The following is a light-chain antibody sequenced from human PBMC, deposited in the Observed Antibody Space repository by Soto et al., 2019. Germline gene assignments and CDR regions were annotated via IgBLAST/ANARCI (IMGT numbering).Light chain of an antibody. V-gene: IGKV1-5*01. J-gene: IGKJ1*01. CDR1: QSISDR. CDR2: DAS. CDR3: QHYSIVWA. Sequence: DIQITQSPSTLSASVGDRVTITCRASQSISDRLAWYQRKPGKAPQLLIFDASSLGSGVPSRFSGSGSGTEFTLTISXLQPDDFATYYCQHYSIVWAFGQGTKVDIK.